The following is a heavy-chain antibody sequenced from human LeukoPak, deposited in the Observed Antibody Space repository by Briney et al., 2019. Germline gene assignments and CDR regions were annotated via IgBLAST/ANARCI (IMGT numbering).Heavy chain of an antibody. J-gene: IGHJ1*01. V-gene: IGHV4-34*01. D-gene: IGHD3-22*01. Sequence: SETLSLTCAVYGGSFSGYYWSWIRQPPGKGLEWIGEINHSGSTNYNPSLKSRVTTSVATSKKESSVQLSCVAGADTAVYSRERGTDSSGYGDWGEGTLVSVSP. CDR2: INHSGST. CDR3: ERGTDSSGYGD. CDR1: GGSFSGYY.